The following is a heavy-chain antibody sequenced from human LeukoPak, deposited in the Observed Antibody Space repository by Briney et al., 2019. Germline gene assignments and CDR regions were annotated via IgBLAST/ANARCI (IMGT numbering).Heavy chain of an antibody. D-gene: IGHD2-21*01. J-gene: IGHJ4*02. CDR2: VDPEDGET. CDR1: GYTFTDYY. CDR3: AILAYCGGDCYRSTASD. Sequence: ASVKVSCKVSGYTFTDYYMHWLQQAPGKGLEWMGLVDPEDGETIYAEKFQGRVTITANTSTDTAYMELSSLRSEDTAVYYCAILAYCGGDCYRSTASDWGQGTLVTVSS. V-gene: IGHV1-69-2*01.